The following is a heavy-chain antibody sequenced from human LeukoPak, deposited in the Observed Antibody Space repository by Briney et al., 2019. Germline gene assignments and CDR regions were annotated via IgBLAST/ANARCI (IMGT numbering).Heavy chain of an antibody. CDR1: GFTFSSYW. V-gene: IGHV3-7*01. J-gene: IGHJ4*02. D-gene: IGHD6-13*01. Sequence: GGSLRLSCAASGFTFSSYWMSWVRQAPGKGLEWVANIKQDGSEKYYVDPVKGRFTISRDNAKNSLYLQMNSLRAEDTAVYYCAAGYSSSGYDDWGQGTLVTVSS. CDR2: IKQDGSEK. CDR3: AAGYSSSGYDD.